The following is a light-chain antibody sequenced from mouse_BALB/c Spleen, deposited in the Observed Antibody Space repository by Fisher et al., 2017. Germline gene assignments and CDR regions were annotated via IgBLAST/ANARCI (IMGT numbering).Light chain of an antibody. CDR2: DTS. V-gene: IGKV4-63*01. CDR3: FQGSGYPFT. J-gene: IGKJ4*01. Sequence: DIVLTQSPAIMSASPGEKVTMTCSASSSVSYMYWYQQKPGSSPRLLIYDTSKLASGVPGRFSGSGSGNSYSLTISSMEAEDVATYYCFQGSGYPFTFGSGTKLEIK. CDR1: SSVSY.